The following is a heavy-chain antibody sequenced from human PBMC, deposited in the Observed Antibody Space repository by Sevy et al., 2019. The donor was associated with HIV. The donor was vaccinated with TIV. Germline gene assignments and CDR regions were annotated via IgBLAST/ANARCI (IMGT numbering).Heavy chain of an antibody. J-gene: IGHJ4*02. Sequence: SETLSLTCTVSGGSISSGSYYWSWIRQPAGKGLEWIGRIYTSGSTNYNPSLKSRVTISVDTSKNQFTLKLSSVTAADTAVYYCAREWPGAVADLHFDYWGQGTLVTVSS. CDR3: AREWPGAVADLHFDY. CDR1: GGSISSGSYY. V-gene: IGHV4-61*02. D-gene: IGHD6-19*01. CDR2: IYTSGST.